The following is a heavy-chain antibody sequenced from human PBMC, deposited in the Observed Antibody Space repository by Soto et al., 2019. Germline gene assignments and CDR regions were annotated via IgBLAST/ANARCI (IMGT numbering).Heavy chain of an antibody. V-gene: IGHV4-30-4*01. CDR2: IYKSATT. J-gene: IGHJ5*01. D-gene: IGHD2-15*01. Sequence: PSETLSLTCSVSGDSISTVDYFWAWIRQPPGQALEYIGYIYKSATTYYNPSFESRVAISLDTSKSQLSLNVTSVTAADTAEYFCARGRYCLTGRCFPNWFDSWGQGTLVTVSS. CDR1: GDSISTVDYF. CDR3: ARGRYCLTGRCFPNWFDS.